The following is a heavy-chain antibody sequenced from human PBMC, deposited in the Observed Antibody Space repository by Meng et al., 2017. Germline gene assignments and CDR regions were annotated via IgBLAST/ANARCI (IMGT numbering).Heavy chain of an antibody. CDR2: INPNSGGT. CDR1: GYTFTGYY. J-gene: IGHJ6*02. V-gene: IGHV1-2*06. CDR3: ARIAAAGTPTYYYYGMDV. Sequence: ASVKVSCKASGYTFTGYYMHWVRQAPGQGLEWMGRINPNSGGTNYAQKFQGRVTMTRDTSISTAYMELSRLRSDDTAVYYCARIAAAGTPTYYYYGMDVWGQGTTVTV. D-gene: IGHD6-13*01.